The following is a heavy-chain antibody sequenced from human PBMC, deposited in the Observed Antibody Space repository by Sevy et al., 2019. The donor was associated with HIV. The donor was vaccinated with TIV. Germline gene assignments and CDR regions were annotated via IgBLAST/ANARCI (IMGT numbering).Heavy chain of an antibody. CDR3: ARADLDSSTFFYYYGMDV. Sequence: ASVKVSCKASGYTFTSYDINWVRQATGQGLEWMGWMNPNSGNRGYAQKFQGRVTMTTNTSISTAYMELSSLGSEDTAVYYCARADLDSSTFFYYYGMDVWGQGTTVTVSS. CDR1: GYTFTSYD. V-gene: IGHV1-8*01. CDR2: MNPNSGNR. J-gene: IGHJ6*02. D-gene: IGHD2-2*01.